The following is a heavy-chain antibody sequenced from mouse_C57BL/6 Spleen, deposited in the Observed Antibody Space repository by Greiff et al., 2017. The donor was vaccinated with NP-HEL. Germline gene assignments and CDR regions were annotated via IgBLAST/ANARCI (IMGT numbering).Heavy chain of an antibody. CDR1: GYTFTDYY. Sequence: VQLKESGPVLVKPGASVKMSCKASGYTFTDYYMNWVKQSHGKSLEWIGVINPYNGGTSYNQKFKGKATLTVDKSSSTAYMELNSLTSEDSAVYYCARDGNYDYWGQGTTLTVSS. CDR2: INPYNGGT. CDR3: ARDGNYDY. V-gene: IGHV1-19*01. J-gene: IGHJ2*01. D-gene: IGHD2-1*01.